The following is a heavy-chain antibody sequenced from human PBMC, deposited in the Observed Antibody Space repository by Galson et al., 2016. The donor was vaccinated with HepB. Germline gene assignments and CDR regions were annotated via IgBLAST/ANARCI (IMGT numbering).Heavy chain of an antibody. CDR2: ISYDGGNT. J-gene: IGHJ3*02. D-gene: IGHD1-1*01. CDR3: AKSRAEYTPGGAFDI. Sequence: SLRLSCALSGLTFSTYGMHWVRQAPGKGLEWVAVISYDGGNTFYADSLKGRLTISRDNSKNTLYLQMNSRRAEDTAVYYCAKSRAEYTPGGAFDIWGQGTMVTVSS. V-gene: IGHV3-30*18. CDR1: GLTFSTYG.